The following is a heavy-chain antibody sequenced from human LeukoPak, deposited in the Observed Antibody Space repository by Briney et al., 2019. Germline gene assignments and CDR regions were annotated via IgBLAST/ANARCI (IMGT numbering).Heavy chain of an antibody. Sequence: PAGNGLEWIGRIYSSVSTNYNPSLKSRVTISVDTSKNQFSLKLSSVTAADTAVYYCVLFQAEDGIRCTVRVSAFLLNRSSDL. CDR3: VLFQAEDGIRCTVRVSAFLLNRSSDL. D-gene: IGHD3-10*01. CDR2: IYSSVST. V-gene: IGHV4-4*07. J-gene: IGHJ2*01.